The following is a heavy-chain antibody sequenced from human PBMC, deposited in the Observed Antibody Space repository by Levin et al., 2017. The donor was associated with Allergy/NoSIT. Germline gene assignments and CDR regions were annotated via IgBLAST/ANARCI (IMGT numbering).Heavy chain of an antibody. D-gene: IGHD1-26*01. CDR3: ASDLGAAVLDS. V-gene: IGHV3-48*01. Sequence: GESLKISCAASGFNFSSYSMNWVRQAPGKGLEWVSYISGSSNNLYYADSVKGRFTISRDNAKKSLYLQMKSLRAGDTAVYYCASDLGAAVLDSWGQGTLVSVSS. CDR2: ISGSSNNL. J-gene: IGHJ4*02. CDR1: GFNFSSYS.